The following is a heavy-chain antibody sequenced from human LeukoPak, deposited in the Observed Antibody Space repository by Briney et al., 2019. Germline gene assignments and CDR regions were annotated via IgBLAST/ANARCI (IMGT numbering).Heavy chain of an antibody. V-gene: IGHV4-59*08. Sequence: SETLSLTCTVSGGSISSYYWSWIRQPPGKGLEWIGYIYYSGSTNYNPSLKSRVTISVDTSKNQFSLKLSSVTAADTAVYYCARLLEFTGGSFYYYYGMDVWGQGTTVTVSS. J-gene: IGHJ6*02. D-gene: IGHD1-1*01. CDR3: ARLLEFTGGSFYYYYGMDV. CDR2: IYYSGST. CDR1: GGSISSYY.